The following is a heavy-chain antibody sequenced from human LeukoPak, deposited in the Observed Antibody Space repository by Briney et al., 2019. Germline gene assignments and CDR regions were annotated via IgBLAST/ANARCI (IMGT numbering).Heavy chain of an antibody. V-gene: IGHV4-30-2*01. J-gene: IGHJ5*02. D-gene: IGHD2-21*02. Sequence: PSQTLSLTCTGSGGSISSGVYYWSWIRQPPGKGLEWLGYIYHSGSTYYNPSLKSRVTILVGRSKKHFSLKQRPVAAPDQALLYCANVVTASNWFEPWGQGTLVTVSS. CDR3: ANVVTASNWFEP. CDR2: IYHSGST. CDR1: GGSISSGVYY.